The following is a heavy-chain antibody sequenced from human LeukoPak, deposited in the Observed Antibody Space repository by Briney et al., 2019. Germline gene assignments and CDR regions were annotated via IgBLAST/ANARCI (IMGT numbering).Heavy chain of an antibody. CDR2: INPSGGST. Sequence: VASVNVSCKASGYTFTSYYMHWVRQAPGQGLEWMGIINPSGGSTSYAQKFQGRVTMTRDTSTSTVYMELSSLRSEDTAVYYCARSYTMNGPIDYWGQGTLVTVSS. V-gene: IGHV1-46*01. J-gene: IGHJ4*02. CDR1: GYTFTSYY. CDR3: ARSYTMNGPIDY. D-gene: IGHD1-26*01.